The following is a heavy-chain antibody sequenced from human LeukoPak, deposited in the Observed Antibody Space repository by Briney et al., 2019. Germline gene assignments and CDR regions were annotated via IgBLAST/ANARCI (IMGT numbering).Heavy chain of an antibody. Sequence: GGSLRLSCAASGFTFSNYWMHWVRPAPGKGLGWVSRINSDGINTSYADSVKGRFTISRDNAKNTLNLQMNSLRAEDTAVYYCAKDKRWLPNDYYYYYYMDVWGKGTTVTISS. D-gene: IGHD5-24*01. CDR1: GFTFSNYW. CDR3: AKDKRWLPNDYYYYYYMDV. CDR2: INSDGINT. V-gene: IGHV3-74*01. J-gene: IGHJ6*03.